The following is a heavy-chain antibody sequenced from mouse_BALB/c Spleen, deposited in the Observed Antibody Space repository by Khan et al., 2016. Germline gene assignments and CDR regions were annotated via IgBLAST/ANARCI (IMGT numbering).Heavy chain of an antibody. CDR2: INPDSSTI. V-gene: IGHV4-1*02. D-gene: IGHD1-2*01. Sequence: DVKLLESGGGLVQPGGSLKLSCAASGFDFSRFWMSWVRQAPGKGLEWIGEINPDSSTINYTPSLKDKFIISRDNAKNTLYLQMSKVRSEDTALYYCARLHYYGYACYWGQGTALAVSS. CDR3: ARLHYYGYACY. J-gene: IGHJ2*01. CDR1: GFDFSRFW.